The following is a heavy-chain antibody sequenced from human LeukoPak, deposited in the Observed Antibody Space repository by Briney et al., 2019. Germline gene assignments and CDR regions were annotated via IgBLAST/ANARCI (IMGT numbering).Heavy chain of an antibody. Sequence: GGSLRLSCAASGFTFSSYAMSWVRQAPGKGLEWVSAISGSGGSTYYAGSVKGRFTISRDNSKNTLYLQMNSLRAEDTAVYYCAKDPPGYCSGGSCYYWGQGTLVTVSS. CDR1: GFTFSSYA. V-gene: IGHV3-23*01. CDR2: ISGSGGST. D-gene: IGHD2-15*01. CDR3: AKDPPGYCSGGSCYY. J-gene: IGHJ4*02.